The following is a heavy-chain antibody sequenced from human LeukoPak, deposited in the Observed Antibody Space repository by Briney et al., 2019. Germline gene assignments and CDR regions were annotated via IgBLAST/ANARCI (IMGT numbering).Heavy chain of an antibody. J-gene: IGHJ4*02. D-gene: IGHD4-17*01. CDR1: GFTFSDYS. Sequence: GGSLRLSCAASGFTFSDYSMSWIRQAPGKGLEWVSYISSNSSYTDYADSGKGRFTISRDNAKNSLHLEMYSLRAEDTAVYYCERGGDGDYVFDYWGQGTLVTVSS. CDR2: ISSNSSYT. V-gene: IGHV3-11*06. CDR3: ERGGDGDYVFDY.